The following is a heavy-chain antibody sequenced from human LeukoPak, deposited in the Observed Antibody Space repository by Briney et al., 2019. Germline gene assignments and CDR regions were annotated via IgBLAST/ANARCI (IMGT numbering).Heavy chain of an antibody. CDR3: ARDVVVAATLFDY. V-gene: IGHV1-69*05. CDR1: GGTFSSYA. J-gene: IGHJ4*02. D-gene: IGHD2-15*01. CDR2: VIPIFGTA. Sequence: SVKVSCKASGGTFSSYAISWVRQAPGQGLEWMGGVIPIFGTANYAQKLQGRVTMTTDTSTSTAYMELRSLRSDDTAVYYCARDVVVAATLFDYWGQGTLVTVSS.